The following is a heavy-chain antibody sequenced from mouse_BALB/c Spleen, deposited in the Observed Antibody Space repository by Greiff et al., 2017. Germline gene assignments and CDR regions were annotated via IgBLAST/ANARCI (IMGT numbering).Heavy chain of an antibody. CDR1: GYSFTGYN. CDR2: IDPYNGGT. Sequence: EGQLQQSGPELGKPGASVKISCKASGYSFTGYNMYWVKQSHRKSLEWIGYIDPYNGGTSYNQKSKGKATLTVDKSSSTAYMHLNSLTSEDSAIYYCARSDDSHAMDYWGQGTSVTVSS. CDR3: ARSDDSHAMDY. D-gene: IGHD2-4*01. J-gene: IGHJ4*01. V-gene: IGHV1S135*01.